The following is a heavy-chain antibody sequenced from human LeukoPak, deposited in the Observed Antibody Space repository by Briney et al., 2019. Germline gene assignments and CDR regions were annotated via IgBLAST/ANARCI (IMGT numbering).Heavy chain of an antibody. D-gene: IGHD5-24*01. J-gene: IGHJ3*02. CDR3: ARVSYNRAFDI. Sequence: PGGSLRLSCAASGFTLNSYWMSWVRQAPGKGLEWVADIKQDGSEKYYVDSVKGRFTISRDNAKNSLYLQMNSLRAEDTAVYYCARVSYNRAFDIWGQGTMVTVSS. CDR1: GFTLNSYW. V-gene: IGHV3-7*01. CDR2: IKQDGSEK.